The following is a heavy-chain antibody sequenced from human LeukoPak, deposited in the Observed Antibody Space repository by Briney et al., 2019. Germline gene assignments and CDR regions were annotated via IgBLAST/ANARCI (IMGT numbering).Heavy chain of an antibody. CDR1: GFTFSSYW. V-gene: IGHV3-7*03. Sequence: GGSLRLYCAASGFTFSSYWMSWVRQAPGKGPEWVANIKQDGSEKYYVDSVKGRFTISRDNAKNSLYLQMNSLRAEDTAVYYCARGRVVLVPAAIYYWGQGTLVTVSS. D-gene: IGHD2-2*01. CDR2: IKQDGSEK. J-gene: IGHJ4*02. CDR3: ARGRVVLVPAAIYY.